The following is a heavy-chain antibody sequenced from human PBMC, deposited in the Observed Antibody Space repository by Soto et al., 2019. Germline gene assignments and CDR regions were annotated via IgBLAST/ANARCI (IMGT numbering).Heavy chain of an antibody. CDR1: GFTFSSYS. CDR2: ISSSSSYI. CDR3: ARDGAGTTPFYYYYYMDV. V-gene: IGHV3-21*01. J-gene: IGHJ6*03. Sequence: LRLSCAASGFTFSSYSMNWVRQAPGKGLEWVSSISSSSSYIYYADSVKGRFTISRDNAKNSLYLQMNSLRAEDTAVYYCARDGAGTTPFYYYYYMDVWGKGTTVTVSS. D-gene: IGHD1-7*01.